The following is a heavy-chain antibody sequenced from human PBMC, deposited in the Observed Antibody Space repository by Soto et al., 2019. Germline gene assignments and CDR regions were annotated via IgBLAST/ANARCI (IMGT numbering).Heavy chain of an antibody. J-gene: IGHJ4*02. CDR3: ARLSIIPAALFDY. CDR1: GGYISSYY. D-gene: IGHD2-2*01. V-gene: IGHV4-59*08. Sequence: PSETLSLTCTVSGGYISSYYWSWIRQPPGKGLEWIGYIYYSGSTNYNPSLKSRVTISVDTSKNQFSLKLSSVTAADTAVYYCARLSIIPAALFDYWGQGTLVTVSS. CDR2: IYYSGST.